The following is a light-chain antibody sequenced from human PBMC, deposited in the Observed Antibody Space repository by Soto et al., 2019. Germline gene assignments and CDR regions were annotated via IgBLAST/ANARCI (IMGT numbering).Light chain of an antibody. CDR2: EVS. CDR3: TSHAGSNNYV. V-gene: IGLV2-8*01. CDR1: SRDVGGYNY. Sequence: CALTQPPSASWSPGQSVTISCTGTSRDVGGYNYVSWYQQHPGKAPKLIISEVSKRPSGVPDRFSGSKSGNTASLTVSGLQAEDEADYYCTSHAGSNNYVFGTGTKVTAL. J-gene: IGLJ1*01.